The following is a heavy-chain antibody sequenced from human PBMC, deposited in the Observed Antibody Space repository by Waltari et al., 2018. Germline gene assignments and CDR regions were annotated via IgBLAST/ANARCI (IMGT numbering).Heavy chain of an antibody. CDR1: GFTFSSYA. CDR3: AKDPWGAAGLPNYFDY. V-gene: IGHV3-23*01. J-gene: IGHJ4*02. Sequence: EVQLLESGGGLVQPGGSLRLSCAASGFTFSSYAMSWVRQAPGKGLEWVSAIGGSGGITNSADSVKGRFPISRDNSKTTLYLQMNSLRAEDTAVYYCAKDPWGAAGLPNYFDYWGQGTLVTVSS. CDR2: IGGSGGIT. D-gene: IGHD6-13*01.